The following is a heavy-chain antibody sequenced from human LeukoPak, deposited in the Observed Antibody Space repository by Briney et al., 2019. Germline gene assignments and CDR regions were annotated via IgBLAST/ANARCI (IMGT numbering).Heavy chain of an antibody. Sequence: PSASVTVSCKTSGYTFTDYYIHWARQAPGQGLEWMGWINPESGGTSYAQHFQGRVTMTRDTSISTAYMDLSRLKSDDTAVYYCARDRSRGYSYGLESLYWGQGTLVTVSS. J-gene: IGHJ4*02. CDR3: ARDRSRGYSYGLESLY. CDR1: GYTFTDYY. V-gene: IGHV1-2*02. D-gene: IGHD5-18*01. CDR2: INPESGGT.